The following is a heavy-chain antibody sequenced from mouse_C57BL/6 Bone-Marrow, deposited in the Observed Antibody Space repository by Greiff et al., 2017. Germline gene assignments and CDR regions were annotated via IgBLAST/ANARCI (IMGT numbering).Heavy chain of an antibody. V-gene: IGHV1-59*01. J-gene: IGHJ4*01. Sequence: QVHVKQPGAELVRPGTSVKLSCKASGYTFTSYWMHWVKQRPGQGLEWIGVIDPSDSYTKYNQKFKGKATLTVDTSSSTAYMQLSSLTSEDSAVYYCARWRGYGSSYDYYAMDYWGQGTSVTVSS. CDR3: ARWRGYGSSYDYYAMDY. CDR2: IDPSDSYT. D-gene: IGHD1-1*01. CDR1: GYTFTSYW.